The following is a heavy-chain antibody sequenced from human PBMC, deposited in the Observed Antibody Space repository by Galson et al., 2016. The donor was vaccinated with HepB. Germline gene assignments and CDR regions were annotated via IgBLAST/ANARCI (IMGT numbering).Heavy chain of an antibody. Sequence: LRLSCAASGFTLSSYAMNWVRQAPGKGLEWVSSSSGTGYSTYYADSVKGRFTISRDNAKNILWLQMNSLAGEDMAVYYCAKSLPGKRYFDYWGQGTLVSVSS. J-gene: IGHJ4*02. D-gene: IGHD1-14*01. CDR2: SSGTGYST. CDR1: GFTLSSYA. V-gene: IGHV3-23*01. CDR3: AKSLPGKRYFDY.